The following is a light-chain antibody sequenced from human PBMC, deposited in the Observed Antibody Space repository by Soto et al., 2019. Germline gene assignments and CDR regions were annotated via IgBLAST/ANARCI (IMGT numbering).Light chain of an antibody. CDR2: DAS. Sequence: DIQMTQSPSTLSASVGDRVTITCRASQSISSWLAWYQQKPGKAPKLLIYDASSLESRVPSRFSGSGSGTEFTLTISSLQPDDFATYYCQQYNSSLITFGPGTKVDIK. CDR1: QSISSW. J-gene: IGKJ3*01. V-gene: IGKV1-5*01. CDR3: QQYNSSLIT.